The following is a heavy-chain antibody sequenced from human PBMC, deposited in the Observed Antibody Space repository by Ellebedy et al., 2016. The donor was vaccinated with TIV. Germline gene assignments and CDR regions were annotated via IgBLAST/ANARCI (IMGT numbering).Heavy chain of an antibody. CDR2: IFSSGNT. Sequence: SETLSLXCNVSGGSISSSNNYWGWIRQPPGKGLEWIGNIFSSGNTFYNPSLKSRVTMSVDTSKNHFSLKLTSVTAADTAVYFCARENDAFDIWGQGTMVTVSS. CDR1: GGSISSSNNY. V-gene: IGHV4-39*07. J-gene: IGHJ3*02. CDR3: ARENDAFDI.